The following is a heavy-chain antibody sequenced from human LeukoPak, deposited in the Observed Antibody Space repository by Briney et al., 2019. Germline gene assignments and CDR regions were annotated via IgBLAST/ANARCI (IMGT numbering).Heavy chain of an antibody. Sequence: SETLSLTCTVSGGSISSSSYYWGWIRQPPGKGLEWIGCIYYSGSTYYNPSLKSRVTISVDTSKIQFSLKLSSVTAADTAVYYCARHGDDLYYFDYWGQGTLVTVSS. V-gene: IGHV4-39*01. CDR1: GGSISSSSYY. CDR2: IYYSGST. CDR3: ARHGDDLYYFDY. J-gene: IGHJ4*02. D-gene: IGHD3-16*01.